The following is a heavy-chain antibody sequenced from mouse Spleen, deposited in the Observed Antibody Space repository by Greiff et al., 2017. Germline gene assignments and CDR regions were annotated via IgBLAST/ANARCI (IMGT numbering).Heavy chain of an antibody. CDR1: GYSITSGYY. CDR3: AREGSYRPFDY. CDR2: ISYDGSN. V-gene: IGHV3-6*01. J-gene: IGHJ2*01. D-gene: IGHD2-10*01. Sequence: EVKLQQSGPGLVKPSQSLSLTCSVTGYSITSGYYWNWIRQFPGNKLEWMGYISYDGSNNYNPSLKNRISITRDTSKNQVFLKLNSVTTEDTATYYCAREGSYRPFDYWGQGTTLTVSS.